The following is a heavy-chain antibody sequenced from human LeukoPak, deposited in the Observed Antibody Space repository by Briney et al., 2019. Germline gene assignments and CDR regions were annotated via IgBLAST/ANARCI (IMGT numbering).Heavy chain of an antibody. J-gene: IGHJ3*02. V-gene: IGHV4-38-2*02. Sequence: SETLSLTCSVSRYSISSGYYWGWIRQPPGKGLEWIGSIYHSGSTYYNPSLKSRVTISVDTSKNQFSQKLSSVTAADTAVYYCARLDVAGYCSGGSCYLGAFDIWGQGTMVTVSS. CDR3: ARLDVAGYCSGGSCYLGAFDI. CDR1: RYSISSGYY. D-gene: IGHD2-15*01. CDR2: IYHSGST.